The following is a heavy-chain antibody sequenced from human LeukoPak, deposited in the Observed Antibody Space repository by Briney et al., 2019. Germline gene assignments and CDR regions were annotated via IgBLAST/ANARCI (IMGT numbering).Heavy chain of an antibody. CDR1: GGSFSGYY. V-gene: IGHV4-34*01. Sequence: PSETLSLTCAVYGGSFSGYYWSWIRQPPGKGLEWIGEINHSGSTNYNPSLKSRVTISVDTSKNQFSLKLSSVTAADTAVYYCAREGPVPSERGYSYDWGQGTLVTVSS. CDR3: AREGPVPSERGYSYD. J-gene: IGHJ4*02. D-gene: IGHD5-18*01. CDR2: INHSGST.